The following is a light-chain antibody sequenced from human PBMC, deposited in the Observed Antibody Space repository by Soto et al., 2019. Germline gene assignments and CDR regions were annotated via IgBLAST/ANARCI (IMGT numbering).Light chain of an antibody. CDR1: NIGSQS. Sequence: SYELTQPPSVSVAPGKTARITCGGNNIGSQSVPWYQQKPGQAPVLLIYYDSDRPSGIPERFSGSNSGNTATLTISRVEAGDEADYYCQVWDSSSDHVVFGGGTKLTVL. J-gene: IGLJ2*01. CDR2: YDS. CDR3: QVWDSSSDHVV. V-gene: IGLV3-21*04.